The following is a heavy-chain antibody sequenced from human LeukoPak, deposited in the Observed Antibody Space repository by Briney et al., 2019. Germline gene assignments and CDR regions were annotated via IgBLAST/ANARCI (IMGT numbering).Heavy chain of an antibody. CDR1: GGTFSSYL. CDR3: ARDVVGSYGTKALDD. Sequence: GASVKVSCKASGGTFSSYLISWVRQAPRQGLEWMGGIIPIIGTADYTQKFQDRVTITADDSTTTAYMELRSLRSDDTAIYYCARDVVGSYGTKALDDWGQGTLIIVSA. V-gene: IGHV1-69*13. CDR2: IIPIIGTA. J-gene: IGHJ4*02. D-gene: IGHD2-21*01.